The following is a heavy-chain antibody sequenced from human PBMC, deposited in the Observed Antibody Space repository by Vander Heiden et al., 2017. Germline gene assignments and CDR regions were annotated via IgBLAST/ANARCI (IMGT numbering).Heavy chain of an antibody. CDR1: GFTFSSYG. V-gene: IGHV3-33*01. D-gene: IGHD2-8*01. CDR3: ARDLGGRVYEYYFDY. Sequence: QVQLVESGGGVVQPGRSLRLSCAASGFTFSSYGMHWVRQAPGKGLEWVAVIWYDGSNKYYADAGKGRFTISRDNAKNTLYLQMNRLRAEDTAVYYCARDLGGRVYEYYFDYWGQGTLVTVSS. J-gene: IGHJ4*02. CDR2: IWYDGSNK.